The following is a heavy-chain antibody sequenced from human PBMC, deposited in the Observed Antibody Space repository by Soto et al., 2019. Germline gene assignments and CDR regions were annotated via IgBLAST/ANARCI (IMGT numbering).Heavy chain of an antibody. D-gene: IGHD3-10*01. J-gene: IGHJ6*04. CDR2: ISGSGGST. Sequence: EAQLLESGGGLVQPGGSLRLSCAASGFPFRSYAMSWVRQAPGKGLEWVSAISGSGGSTYYEDSVKGRFTSSRDKSKNTLYLKMNSLRAEDTAVYYCAKDTRLLWFGELYVWGEGSTVTVSS. V-gene: IGHV3-23*01. CDR3: AKDTRLLWFGELYV. CDR1: GFPFRSYA.